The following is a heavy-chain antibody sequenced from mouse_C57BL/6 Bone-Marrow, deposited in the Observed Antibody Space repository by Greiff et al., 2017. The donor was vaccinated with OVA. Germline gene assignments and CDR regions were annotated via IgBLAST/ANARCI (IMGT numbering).Heavy chain of an antibody. CDR3: TGPYREGY. CDR2: IRLKSDNYAS. CDR1: GFTFSNYW. D-gene: IGHD2-14*01. Sequence: EVKLMESGGGLVQPGGSMKLSCVASGFTFSNYWMNWVRQSPEKGLEWVAQIRLKSDNYASHYAESVKGRFTISRDDSKRSVYLQINNVRAEDNGIYYCTGPYREGYWGQGTTLTVSS. J-gene: IGHJ2*01. V-gene: IGHV6-3*01.